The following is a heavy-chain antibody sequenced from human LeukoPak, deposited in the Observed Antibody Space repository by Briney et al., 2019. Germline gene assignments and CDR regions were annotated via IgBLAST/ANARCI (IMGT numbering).Heavy chain of an antibody. V-gene: IGHV3-7*01. Sequence: TGGSLRLSCAASGCTFSNYWMSWVRQAPGKGLEWVANIKEDGSEKYYVASVKGRFTISRDNAKNSVYLQMKSLRVEDTAVYYCASQGVYSGSDLDYFDYWGQGALVTVSS. CDR1: GCTFSNYW. J-gene: IGHJ4*02. CDR2: IKEDGSEK. D-gene: IGHD5-12*01. CDR3: ASQGVYSGSDLDYFDY.